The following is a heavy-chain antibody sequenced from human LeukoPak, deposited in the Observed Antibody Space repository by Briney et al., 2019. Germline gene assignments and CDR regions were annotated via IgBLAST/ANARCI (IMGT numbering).Heavy chain of an antibody. CDR2: IKQDGSEK. CDR1: GFTFSSYW. V-gene: IGHV3-7*01. D-gene: IGHD3-10*01. CDR3: ARDFVGFGELFDY. J-gene: IGHJ4*02. Sequence: GGSLRLSCAASGFTFSSYWMSWVRQAPGKGLEWVANIKQDGSEKYYVDSVKGRFTISRDNAKNSLYLQMNSPRAEDTAVYYCARDFVGFGELFDYWGQGTLVTVSS.